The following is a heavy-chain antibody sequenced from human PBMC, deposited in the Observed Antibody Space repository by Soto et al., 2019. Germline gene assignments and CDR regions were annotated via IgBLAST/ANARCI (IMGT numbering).Heavy chain of an antibody. D-gene: IGHD2-2*01. J-gene: IGHJ4*02. V-gene: IGHV3-21*01. CDR2: VSFRGDI. Sequence: EVQLVESGGGLVKPGGSLRLSCTASGFMFSSYTMNWVRQAPGKGLEWVSSVSFRGDIYYADSLEGRFTISRDDAKHSLYLQMNSLRAKDTAVYYCARGCRSASCYDYWGQGTLVSVSS. CDR3: ARGCRSASCYDY. CDR1: GFMFSSYT.